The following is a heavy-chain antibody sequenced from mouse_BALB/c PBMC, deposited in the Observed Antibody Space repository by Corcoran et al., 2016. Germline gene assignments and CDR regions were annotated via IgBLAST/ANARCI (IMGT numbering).Heavy chain of an antibody. Sequence: EDQLQQAGAELVKPGASVKLSCTASGFNIKDTYMQWVKQRPEQGLEWIGRIDPANGNTKYDPKFQGKATITADTSSNTAYLQLSSLTSEDTAVYYCARRGWIYWGQGTSVTVSS. CDR2: IDPANGNT. V-gene: IGHV14-3*02. J-gene: IGHJ4*01. CDR3: ARRGWIY. CDR1: GFNIKDTY.